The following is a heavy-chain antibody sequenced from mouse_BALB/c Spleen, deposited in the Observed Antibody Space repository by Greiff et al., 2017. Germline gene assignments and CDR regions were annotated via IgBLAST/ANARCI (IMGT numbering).Heavy chain of an antibody. CDR3: ARGLLRFFDY. CDR1: GFTFSSYG. CDR2: INSNGGST. Sequence: EVQRVESGGGLVQPGGSLKLSCAASGFTFSSYGMSWVRQTPDKRLELVATINSNGGSTYYPDSVKGRFTISRDNAKNTLYLQMSSLKSEDTAMYYCARGLLRFFDYWGQGTTLTVSS. D-gene: IGHD1-1*01. J-gene: IGHJ2*01. V-gene: IGHV5-6-3*01.